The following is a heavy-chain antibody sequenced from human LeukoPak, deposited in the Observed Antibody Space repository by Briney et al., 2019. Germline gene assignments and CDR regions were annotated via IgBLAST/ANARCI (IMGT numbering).Heavy chain of an antibody. CDR3: ARTHAYYFDY. J-gene: IGHJ4*02. CDR2: ISAYNGNT. CDR1: GGTFSSYA. V-gene: IGHV1-18*01. Sequence: ASVKVSCKASGGTFSSYAISWVRQAPGQGLEWMGWISAYNGNTNYAQKLQGRVTMTTDTSTSTAYMELRSLRSDDTAVYYCARTHAYYFDYWGQGTLVTVSS.